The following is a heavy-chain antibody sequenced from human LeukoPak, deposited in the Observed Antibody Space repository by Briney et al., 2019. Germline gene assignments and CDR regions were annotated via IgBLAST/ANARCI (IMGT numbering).Heavy chain of an antibody. CDR2: IHPGDSDT. V-gene: IGHV5-51*01. CDR1: GYNFTSHW. J-gene: IGHJ3*02. Sequence: HGESLKISCKGSGYNFTSHWIGWVRQMPGKGLEWMGIIHPGDSDTRNSPSFQGQVTISADKSITTAYLQWSSLKASDTAMYYCARRLFGSGSYGAFDMWGQGTMVTVSS. D-gene: IGHD3-10*01. CDR3: ARRLFGSGSYGAFDM.